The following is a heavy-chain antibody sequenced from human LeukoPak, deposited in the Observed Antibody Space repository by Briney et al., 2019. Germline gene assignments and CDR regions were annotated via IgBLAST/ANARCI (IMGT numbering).Heavy chain of an antibody. D-gene: IGHD4-17*01. CDR3: ARPGGGGDPNWFDP. CDR2: ISAYNGNT. V-gene: IGHV1-18*01. J-gene: IGHJ5*02. Sequence: ASVKVSCKASGYTFTSYGISWGRQAPGQGLEWMGWISAYNGNTNYAQKLQGRVTMTRDTSTSTVYMELSSLRSEDTAVYYCARPGGGGDPNWFDPWGQGTLVTVSS. CDR1: GYTFTSYG.